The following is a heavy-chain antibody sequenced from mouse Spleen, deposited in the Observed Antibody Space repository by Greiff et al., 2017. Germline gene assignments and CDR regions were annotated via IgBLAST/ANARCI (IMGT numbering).Heavy chain of an antibody. V-gene: IGHV3-6*01. J-gene: IGHJ3*01. Sequence: ESGPGLVKPSQSLSLTCSVTGYSITSGYYWNWIRQFPGNKLEWMGYISYDGSNNYNPSLKNRISITRDTSKNQFFLKLNSVTTEDTATYYCAREKNYGYDGFAYWGQGTLVTVSA. CDR2: ISYDGSN. D-gene: IGHD2-2*01. CDR1: GYSITSGYY. CDR3: AREKNYGYDGFAY.